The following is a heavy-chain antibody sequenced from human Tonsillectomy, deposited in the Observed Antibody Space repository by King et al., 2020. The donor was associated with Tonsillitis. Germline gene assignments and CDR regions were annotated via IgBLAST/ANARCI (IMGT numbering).Heavy chain of an antibody. Sequence: VQLVESGGGLVQPGGSLRLSFAASGFTFSSYALSWVRQAPGKGLEWVSAISGDGSGTYYAGSVKGRFTISRDNPKNTLYMQMKRLRDEDTAIYFIARDQPHYDFWSGSSPQNWFDPWGQGTLVTVSS. CDR3: ARDQPHYDFWSGSSPQNWFDP. J-gene: IGHJ5*02. V-gene: IGHV3-23*04. CDR1: GFTFSSYA. D-gene: IGHD3-3*01. CDR2: ISGDGSGT.